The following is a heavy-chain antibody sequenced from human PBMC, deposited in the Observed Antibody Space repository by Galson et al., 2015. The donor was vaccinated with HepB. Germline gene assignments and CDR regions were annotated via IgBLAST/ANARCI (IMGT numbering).Heavy chain of an antibody. Sequence: SLRLSCAASGFTFDDYGMHWVRQAPGKGREWVSGISWNSGSIGYADSAKGRFTISRDSAKNSLYLQMNSLRAEDTALYYCAKDTGRGYYDSSGYTWYFDLWGRGTLVTVSS. D-gene: IGHD3-22*01. CDR2: ISWNSGSI. CDR1: GFTFDDYG. V-gene: IGHV3-9*01. CDR3: AKDTGRGYYDSSGYTWYFDL. J-gene: IGHJ2*01.